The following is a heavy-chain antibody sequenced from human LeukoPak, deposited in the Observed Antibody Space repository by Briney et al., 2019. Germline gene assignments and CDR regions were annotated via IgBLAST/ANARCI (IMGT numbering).Heavy chain of an antibody. V-gene: IGHV4-59*08. CDR2: IYYTGST. J-gene: IGHJ4*02. CDR3: ARGDYYFDI. Sequence: PSETLSLTCTVSGDSISSNYWSWIRQPPGKGLEWIGYIYYTGSTIYNPSLKGRVSVSLDTSKNQFSLRLSSVTAADTAVYYCARGDYYFDIWGQGTLVTVSS. CDR1: GDSISSNY. D-gene: IGHD2-21*02.